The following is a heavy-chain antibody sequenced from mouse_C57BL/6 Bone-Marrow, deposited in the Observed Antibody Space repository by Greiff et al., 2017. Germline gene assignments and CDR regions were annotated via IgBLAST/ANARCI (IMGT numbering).Heavy chain of an antibody. V-gene: IGHV1-55*01. Sequence: QVQLQQPGAELVKPGASVKMSCKASGYTFTSYWITWVKQRPGQGLEWIGDIYPGSGSTNYNEKFKSKATLTVDTSSSTAYMQLSSLTSEDSAVYDCARGHYYGSSYAWYVDVWGTGTTVTVSS. CDR1: GYTFTSYW. CDR3: ARGHYYGSSYAWYVDV. J-gene: IGHJ1*03. CDR2: IYPGSGST. D-gene: IGHD1-1*01.